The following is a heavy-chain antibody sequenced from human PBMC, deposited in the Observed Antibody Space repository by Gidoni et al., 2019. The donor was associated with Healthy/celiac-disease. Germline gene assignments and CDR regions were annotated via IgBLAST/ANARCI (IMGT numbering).Heavy chain of an antibody. J-gene: IGHJ6*02. CDR3: AKDRLYGDYHYGMDV. CDR2: ISYDGSNK. CDR1: GFTFSSYG. V-gene: IGHV3-30*18. D-gene: IGHD4-17*01. Sequence: QVQLVESGGGVVQPGRSLRLSCAASGFTFSSYGMHWVRQAPGKGLEWVAVISYDGSNKYYADSVKGRFTISRDNSKNTLYLQMNSLRAEDTAVYYCAKDRLYGDYHYGMDVWGQGTTVTVSS.